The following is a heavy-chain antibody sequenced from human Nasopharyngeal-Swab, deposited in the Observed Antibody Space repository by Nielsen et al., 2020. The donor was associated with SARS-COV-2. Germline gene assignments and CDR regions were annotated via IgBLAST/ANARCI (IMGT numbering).Heavy chain of an antibody. CDR3: ARSLRITIFGVVIISRWFDP. Sequence: SETLSLTCAVYGGSFSGYYWSWIRQPPGKGLEWIGEINRSGSTNYNPSLKSRVTISVDTSKNQFSLKLSSVTAADTAVYYCARSLRITIFGVVIISRWFDPWGQGTLVTVSS. CDR1: GGSFSGYY. CDR2: INRSGST. J-gene: IGHJ5*02. V-gene: IGHV4-34*01. D-gene: IGHD3-3*01.